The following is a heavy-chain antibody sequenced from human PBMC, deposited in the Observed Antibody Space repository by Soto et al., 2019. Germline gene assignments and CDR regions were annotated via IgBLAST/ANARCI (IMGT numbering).Heavy chain of an antibody. V-gene: IGHV1-69*13. Sequence: ASVKVSCTASGGTFSIYAISWVRQAPGQGLEWMGGIIPIFGTANYAQKFQGRVTITADESTSTAYMELSSLRSEDTAVYYCAAHYYDSGGSPHYFDYWGQGTLVTVSS. CDR2: IIPIFGTA. D-gene: IGHD3-22*01. CDR3: AAHYYDSGGSPHYFDY. J-gene: IGHJ4*02. CDR1: GGTFSIYA.